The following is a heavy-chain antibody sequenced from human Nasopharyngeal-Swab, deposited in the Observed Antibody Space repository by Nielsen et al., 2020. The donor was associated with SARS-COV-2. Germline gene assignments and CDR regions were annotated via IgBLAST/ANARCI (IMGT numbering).Heavy chain of an antibody. CDR2: ISANGDDT. D-gene: IGHD5-12*01. CDR1: GFTFTSYA. Sequence: GESLKISCAASGFTFTSYAMSWARQTPGKGLEWVSAISANGDDTYYADSVKGRFTISRDNSKNTLYLQMNSLRVEDTAVYYCATWGSGSRTYFDYWGQGTLATVSS. J-gene: IGHJ4*02. CDR3: ATWGSGSRTYFDY. V-gene: IGHV3-23*01.